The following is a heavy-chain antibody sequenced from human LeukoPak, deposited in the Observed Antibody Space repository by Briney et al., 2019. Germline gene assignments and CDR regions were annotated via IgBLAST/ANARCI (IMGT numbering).Heavy chain of an antibody. V-gene: IGHV4-4*07. CDR1: GGSISSYY. J-gene: IGHJ6*03. Sequence: SETLSLTCTVSGGSISSYYWSWIRQPAGKGLEWIGRIYTSGSTNYNPSLKSRVTISLDTSKNQFSLKLSSVTAADTAVYYCARDLSRDGVYYYYMDVWGKGTTVTVS. CDR3: ARDLSRDGVYYYYMDV. D-gene: IGHD2-8*01. CDR2: IYTSGST.